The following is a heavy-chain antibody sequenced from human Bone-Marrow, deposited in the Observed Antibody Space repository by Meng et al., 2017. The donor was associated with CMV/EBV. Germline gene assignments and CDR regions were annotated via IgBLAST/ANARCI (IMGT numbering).Heavy chain of an antibody. CDR2: IWKDGNTI. J-gene: IGHJ4*02. D-gene: IGHD6-19*01. CDR1: GFTFSDHW. Sequence: GESLKISCVASGFTFSDHWMGWVRQAPGKGLEWVADIWKDGNTIWYFDSVKGRFTISRDNAKNSLFLQMNSLRVEDTAVYYCVRDMGWYRFDSWGQGTRVTGSS. V-gene: IGHV3-7*01. CDR3: VRDMGWYRFDS.